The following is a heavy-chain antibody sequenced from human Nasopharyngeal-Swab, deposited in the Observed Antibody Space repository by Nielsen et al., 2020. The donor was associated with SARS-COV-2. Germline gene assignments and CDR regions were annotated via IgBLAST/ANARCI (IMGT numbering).Heavy chain of an antibody. D-gene: IGHD3-10*01. CDR2: IKQDGSEK. V-gene: IGHV3-7*03. J-gene: IGHJ6*02. Sequence: GESLKISCAASGFTFSSYWMSWVRQAPGKGLEWVANIKQDGSEKYYVDSVKGRFTISRDNAKNSLYLHMNSLRAEDTAVYYCARDFVGQMDVWGQGTTVTVSS. CDR1: GFTFSSYW. CDR3: ARDFVGQMDV.